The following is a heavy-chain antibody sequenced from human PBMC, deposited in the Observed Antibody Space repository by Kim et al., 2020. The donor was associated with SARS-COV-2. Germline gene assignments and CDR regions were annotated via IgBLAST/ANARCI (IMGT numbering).Heavy chain of an antibody. D-gene: IGHD6-6*01. CDR1: GFTFSSYE. V-gene: IGHV3-48*03. CDR2: ISSNGNTI. CDR3: ARWACRQAFDI. J-gene: IGHJ3*02. Sequence: GGSLRLSCAASGFTFSSYEMHWVRQAPGKGLEWVSYISSNGNTIYYADSVKGRFTISRDNAKNSLYLQMNSLRAEDTAVYYCARWACRQAFDIWGQGTMVTVSS.